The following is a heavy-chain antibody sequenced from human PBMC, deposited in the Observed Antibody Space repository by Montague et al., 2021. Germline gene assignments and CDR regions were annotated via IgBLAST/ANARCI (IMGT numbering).Heavy chain of an antibody. Sequence: SETLSLTCIVSAGSISSSNYPLGWFRQTPGKGLAWIGCPTYTGNTYYNTSLKSRVTMSVDTSRNQFSLKLTSVTAADTAVYYCARLDIVLIYWGFDYWGQGTLVTVSS. CDR1: AGSISSSNYP. CDR3: ARLDIVLIYWGFDY. D-gene: IGHD2-8*01. V-gene: IGHV4-39*01. J-gene: IGHJ4*02. CDR2: PTYTGNT.